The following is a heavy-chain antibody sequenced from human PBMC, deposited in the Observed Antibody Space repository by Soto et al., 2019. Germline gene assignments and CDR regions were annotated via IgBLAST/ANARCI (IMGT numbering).Heavy chain of an antibody. J-gene: IGHJ5*02. CDR3: AREIVTAGGNNYFDP. CDR2: VYHTGDT. D-gene: IGHD2-21*02. V-gene: IGHV4-4*02. CDR1: GGTVASSHW. Sequence: SETLSLTCGVSGGTVASSHWWSWVRQSPGGGLEWIGNVYHTGDTNLNPSLQSRVTISVDKSNNQFSLRPNSLTAADTAVYFCAREIVTAGGNNYFDPWGPGTLVTVSS.